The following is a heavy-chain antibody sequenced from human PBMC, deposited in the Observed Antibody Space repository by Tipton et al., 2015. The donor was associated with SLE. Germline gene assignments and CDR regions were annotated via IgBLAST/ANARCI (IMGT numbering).Heavy chain of an antibody. V-gene: IGHV3-30*18. CDR3: AKGLGAAAAKFDY. CDR1: GFTFSSHG. D-gene: IGHD6-13*01. Sequence: SLRLSCAASGFTFSSHGIYWVRQAPGKGLEWVAVISYDGSNKHYADSVKGRFTISRDNSKNTLYLQMNSLRVEDTAVYYCAKGLGAAAAKFDYWGQGSLVTVSS. CDR2: ISYDGSNK. J-gene: IGHJ4*02.